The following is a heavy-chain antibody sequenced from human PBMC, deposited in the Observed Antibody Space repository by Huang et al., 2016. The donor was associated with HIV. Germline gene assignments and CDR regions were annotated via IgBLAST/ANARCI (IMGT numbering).Heavy chain of an antibody. CDR2: ISYNGGKK. CDR3: TREFTTSVQFFDL. V-gene: IGHV3-30*04. D-gene: IGHD4-4*01. Sequence: QVKLVESGGGVVQPGISLRLSCAASGFTFRTYTFPWVRQAPGKGLEWVAGISYNGGKKFYADSVKGRFTISRDNSKNTVELEVSSPRPEDSAVYYCTREFTTSVQFFDLWGQGTLVTVSS. J-gene: IGHJ4*02. CDR1: GFTFRTYT.